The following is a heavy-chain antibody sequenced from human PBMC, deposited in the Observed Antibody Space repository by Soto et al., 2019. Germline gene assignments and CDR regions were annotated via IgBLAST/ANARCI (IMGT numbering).Heavy chain of an antibody. J-gene: IGHJ4*02. D-gene: IGHD1-1*01. V-gene: IGHV3-11*06. CDR1: GFTFSDYY. Sequence: PGGSLRLSCAASGFTFSDYYMSWIRQTPGKGLEWIGYSSNSGSLTRYADSVKGRFSISRDNAKNSLYLQINSLRGEDTAIYYCVRSGDNYNLLDFWGQGTPVTVSS. CDR3: VRSGDNYNLLDF. CDR2: SSNSGSLT.